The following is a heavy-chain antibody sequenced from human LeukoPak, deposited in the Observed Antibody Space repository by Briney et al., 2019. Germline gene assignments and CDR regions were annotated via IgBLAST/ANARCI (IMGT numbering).Heavy chain of an antibody. Sequence: PGGSLRLSCAASRFVFSNYCMHWVRQPPGKGLVCVSRVKSNGSNPSYADSVKGRFTIYRDHDENMLYLQMTTLGAEDTAVYYCARDIVSGSGSLDYWGQGTLVTVSS. V-gene: IGHV3-74*01. CDR1: RFVFSNYC. CDR2: VKSNGSNP. J-gene: IGHJ4*02. CDR3: ARDIVSGSGSLDY. D-gene: IGHD3-10*01.